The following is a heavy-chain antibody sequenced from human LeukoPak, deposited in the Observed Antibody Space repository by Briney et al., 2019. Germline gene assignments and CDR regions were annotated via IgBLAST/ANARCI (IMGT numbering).Heavy chain of an antibody. V-gene: IGHV1-18*01. CDR1: GYSFTSYG. D-gene: IGHD2-15*01. CDR2: ISAYNGNT. CDR3: ARALGEALYCSGGSCYSAPDY. Sequence: GASVKVSCKASGYSFTSYGISWVRQAPGQGLEWMGWISAYNGNTNYAQKLQGRVTMTTDTSTSTAYMELRSLRSDDTAVYYCARALGEALYCSGGSCYSAPDYWGQGTLVTVSS. J-gene: IGHJ4*02.